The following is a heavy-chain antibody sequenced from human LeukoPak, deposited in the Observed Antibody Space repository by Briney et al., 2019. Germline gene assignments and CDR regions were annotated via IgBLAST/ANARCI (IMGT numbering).Heavy chain of an antibody. CDR1: GFTFSNYV. J-gene: IGHJ4*02. CDR3: ARYCSGVSCYSGADY. V-gene: IGHV3-23*01. Sequence: GGSLRLSCAASGFTFSNYVMIWVRQAPGKGLEWVSTISGSGNTYYADSVKGRFSISRDNSKNTLFLQMNSLRTEDTALYYCARYCSGVSCYSGADYWGQGTLVTVSS. CDR2: ISGSGNT. D-gene: IGHD2-15*01.